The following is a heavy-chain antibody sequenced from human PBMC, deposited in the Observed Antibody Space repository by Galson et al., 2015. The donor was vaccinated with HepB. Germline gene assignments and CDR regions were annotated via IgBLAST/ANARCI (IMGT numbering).Heavy chain of an antibody. Sequence: SLRLSCAASGFTFSSYALNWVRQAPGKGLEWVSAISGSGGSTYYADSVKGRFTISRDNSKNTLYLHMNSLRAEDTAVYYCARDLGVSSSWYVFDYWGQGTLVTVSS. D-gene: IGHD6-13*01. CDR2: ISGSGGST. CDR1: GFTFSSYA. V-gene: IGHV3-23*01. CDR3: ARDLGVSSSWYVFDY. J-gene: IGHJ4*02.